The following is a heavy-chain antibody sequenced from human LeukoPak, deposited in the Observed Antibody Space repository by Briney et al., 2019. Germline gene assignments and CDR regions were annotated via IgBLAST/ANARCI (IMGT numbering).Heavy chain of an antibody. D-gene: IGHD6-6*01. CDR1: GGSFSGYY. CDR3: ARGRIAARRGQRYNWFDP. V-gene: IGHV4-34*01. CDR2: INHSGST. J-gene: IGHJ5*02. Sequence: SETLSLTCAVYGGSFSGYYWSWIRQPPGKGLEWIGEINHSGSTNYNPSLKSRVTISVDTSKNQFSLKLGSVTAADTAVYYCARGRIAARRGQRYNWFDPWGQGTLVTVSS.